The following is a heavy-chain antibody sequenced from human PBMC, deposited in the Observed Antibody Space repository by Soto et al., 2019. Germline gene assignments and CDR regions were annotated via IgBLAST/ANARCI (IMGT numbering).Heavy chain of an antibody. CDR1: GFTFSSYA. D-gene: IGHD5-12*01. V-gene: IGHV3-23*01. CDR3: AKSDWGRDGYNFLDY. J-gene: IGHJ4*02. Sequence: PGGFLRLSCAASGFTFSSYAMSWVRQAPGKGLEWVSAISGSGGSTYYADSVKGRFTISRDNSKNTLYLQMNSLRAEDTAVYYCAKSDWGRDGYNFLDYWGQGTLVTVSS. CDR2: ISGSGGST.